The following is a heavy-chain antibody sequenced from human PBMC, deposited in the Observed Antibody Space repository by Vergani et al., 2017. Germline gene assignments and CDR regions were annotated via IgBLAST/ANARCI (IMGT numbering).Heavy chain of an antibody. D-gene: IGHD6-25*01. V-gene: IGHV3-23*01. CDR1: GFTFSSYA. CDR3: ARDLIENDTYGRSGY. J-gene: IGHJ1*01. Sequence: EVQLLESGGGLVQPGGSLRLSCAASGFTFSSYAMSWVRQAPGKGLEWVSAISGSGGSTYYADSVKGRFTISRDNSKNTLYLQMNSLRAEDTAVYYCARDLIENDTYGRSGYWGPGTLVTVSS. CDR2: ISGSGGST.